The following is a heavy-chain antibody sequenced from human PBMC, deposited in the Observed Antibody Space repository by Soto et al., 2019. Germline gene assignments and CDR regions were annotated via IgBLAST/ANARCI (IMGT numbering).Heavy chain of an antibody. Sequence: EASVKVSCKASGGSFSSFGISWVRQAPGQGLEWMGGIVPVFGRPNYAQRFRGRLTITADESTRTGYVELISLRSDDTAVYYCAREGSGYNFWGQGTQVTVSS. D-gene: IGHD5-12*01. CDR3: AREGSGYNF. J-gene: IGHJ4*02. V-gene: IGHV1-69*13. CDR1: GGSFSSFG. CDR2: IVPVFGRP.